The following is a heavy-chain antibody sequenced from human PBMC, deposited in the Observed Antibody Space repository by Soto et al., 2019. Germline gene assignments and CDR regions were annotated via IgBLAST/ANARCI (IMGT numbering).Heavy chain of an antibody. D-gene: IGHD3-22*01. V-gene: IGHV5-10-1*01. CDR3: ARQVVVNYGMDV. J-gene: IGHJ6*02. CDR2: IDPSDSYT. CDR1: GYSFTSYW. Sequence: PGESPKISCKGSGYSFTSYWISWVRQMPGKGLEWMGRIDPSDSYTNYSPSFQGHVTISADKSISTAYLQWSSLKASDTAMYYCARQVVVNYGMDVWGQGTTVTVSS.